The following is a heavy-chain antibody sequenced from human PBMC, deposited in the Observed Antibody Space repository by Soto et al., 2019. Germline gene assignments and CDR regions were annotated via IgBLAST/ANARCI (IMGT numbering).Heavy chain of an antibody. V-gene: IGHV3-23*01. D-gene: IGHD6-19*01. J-gene: IGHJ4*02. CDR1: GFTFSRYA. CDR2: ISGSGGST. Sequence: GGSLRLSCAASGFTFSRYAMSLVRQAPGKGLEWVSAISGSGGSTYYADSVKGRFTISRDNSKNTLYLQMNSLRAEDTAVYYCAKAGLWIAVAEGLDYWGQGTLVTVSS. CDR3: AKAGLWIAVAEGLDY.